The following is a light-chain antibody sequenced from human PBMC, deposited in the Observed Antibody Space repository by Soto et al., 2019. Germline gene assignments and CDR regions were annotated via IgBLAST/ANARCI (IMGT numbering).Light chain of an antibody. CDR1: QSVSTS. J-gene: IGKJ1*01. V-gene: IGKV3-11*01. Sequence: IVLTQSPVTLALSPGESAFLSCRASQSVSTSLAWYQHKPGQAPRLFIYDASKRAPGIPARFTGSGSGTDFTLTISSLEPEDIAVYYCQVRDVWPSFGQGT. CDR3: QVRDVWPS. CDR2: DAS.